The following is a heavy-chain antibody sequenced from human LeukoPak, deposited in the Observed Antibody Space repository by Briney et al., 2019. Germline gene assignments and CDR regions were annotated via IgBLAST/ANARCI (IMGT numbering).Heavy chain of an antibody. CDR2: ISGSGGST. Sequence: PGWSLRLSCAASGFTFSSYAMSWVGQAPGKGLEGVSAISGSGGSTYYAVSVKGRFTIYRDNPHNPQYLQMHRPRAEDTAVYYHPQEWPIRVLPGLEYYYYYLDLWGKGTTVTVSS. CDR3: PQEWPIRVLPGLEYYYYYLDL. V-gene: IGHV3-23*01. J-gene: IGHJ6*03. D-gene: IGHD2-2*01. CDR1: GFTFSSYA.